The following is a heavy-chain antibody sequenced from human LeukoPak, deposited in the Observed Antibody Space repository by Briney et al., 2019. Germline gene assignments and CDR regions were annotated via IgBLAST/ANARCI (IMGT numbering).Heavy chain of an antibody. CDR2: INSDGSST. CDR1: GFTFSSYW. Sequence: PGGSLRLSCAASGFTFSSYWMHWVRQAPGKGLVWVSRINSDGSSTSYADSVKGRFTISRDNAKNTLYLQMNSLRAEDTAVYYCARADYDSTGPPYYYYYMDVWGKGTTVTVSS. CDR3: ARADYDSTGPPYYYYYMDV. J-gene: IGHJ6*03. V-gene: IGHV3-74*01. D-gene: IGHD3-22*01.